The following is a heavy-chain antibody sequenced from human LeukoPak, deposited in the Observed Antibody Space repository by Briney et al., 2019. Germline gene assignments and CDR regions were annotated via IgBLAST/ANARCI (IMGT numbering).Heavy chain of an antibody. CDR1: GGTFSNYT. J-gene: IGHJ5*02. Sequence: SVKVSCKASGGTFSNYTISWVRQAPGQGLEWMGRIIPILGIANYAQKFQGRVTITADKSTSTAYMELSSLRSEDTAVYYCARDLGRGSCFDPWGQGTLVAVSS. CDR3: ARDLGRGSCFDP. CDR2: IIPILGIA. V-gene: IGHV1-69*04. D-gene: IGHD3-16*01.